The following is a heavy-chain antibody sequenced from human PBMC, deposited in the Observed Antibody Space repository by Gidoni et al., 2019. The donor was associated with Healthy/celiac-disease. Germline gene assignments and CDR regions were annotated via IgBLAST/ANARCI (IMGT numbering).Heavy chain of an antibody. CDR2: IKSKTDGGTT. Sequence: EVQLVESGGGLVKPGGSLRLSCAASGFTFSNAWMSWVRQAPGKGLEGVGHIKSKTDGGTTDYAAPVKGRFTISRDDSKNTLYLQMNSLKTEDTAVYYCTTDQFYYDSSGYTQVAFDIWGQGTMVTVSS. D-gene: IGHD3-22*01. V-gene: IGHV3-15*01. CDR3: TTDQFYYDSSGYTQVAFDI. CDR1: GFTFSNAW. J-gene: IGHJ3*02.